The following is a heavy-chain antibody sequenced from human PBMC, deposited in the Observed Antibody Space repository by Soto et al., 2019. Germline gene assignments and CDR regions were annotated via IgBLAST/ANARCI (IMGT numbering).Heavy chain of an antibody. Sequence: ASVKVSCKASGYTFTSYDINWVRQATGQGLEWMGWMNPNSGNTGYAQKFQGRVTMTRNTSISTAYMELSSLRSEDTAVYYCARGDYIGYYYYYGMGVWGQGTTVTVSS. CDR2: MNPNSGNT. D-gene: IGHD2-15*01. V-gene: IGHV1-8*01. CDR3: ARGDYIGYYYYYGMGV. CDR1: GYTFTSYD. J-gene: IGHJ6*02.